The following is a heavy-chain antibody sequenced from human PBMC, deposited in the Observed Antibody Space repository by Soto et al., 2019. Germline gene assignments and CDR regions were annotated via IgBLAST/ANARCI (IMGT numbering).Heavy chain of an antibody. CDR2: VYYTGKT. J-gene: IGHJ3*02. CDR3: ARGFFDTSSGHSKPFDI. Sequence: QVQLQESDPGLVKPSETLSLTCIVSGASISSSYWSWIRQSPGKGLEWIAYVYYTGKTNSNPSLSGRVTVSVDTTTNQFSLKLTSVTAADTAVYYCARGFFDTSSGHSKPFDIWGQGTMVTVSS. D-gene: IGHD3-22*01. CDR1: GASISSSY. V-gene: IGHV4-59*01.